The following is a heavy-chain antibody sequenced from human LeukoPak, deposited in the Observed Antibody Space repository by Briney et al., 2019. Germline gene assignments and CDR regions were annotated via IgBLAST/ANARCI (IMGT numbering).Heavy chain of an antibody. V-gene: IGHV4-4*07. CDR3: ARDRGALRT. D-gene: IGHD1-14*01. Sequence: SETLSLTCTVSGCSISSYYWNWIRQPAGKGLEWMGRIYTSGSTNYNPSLKSRVTMSVDTSKNQFSLKLSSVTAADTAVYYCARDRGALRTWGQGTLVTVSS. CDR2: IYTSGST. J-gene: IGHJ5*02. CDR1: GCSISSYY.